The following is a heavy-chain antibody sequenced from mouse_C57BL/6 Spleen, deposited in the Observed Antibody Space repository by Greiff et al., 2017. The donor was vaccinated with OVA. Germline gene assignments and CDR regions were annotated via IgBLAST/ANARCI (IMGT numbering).Heavy chain of an antibody. D-gene: IGHD2-3*01. J-gene: IGHJ4*01. V-gene: IGHV1-26*01. CDR1: GYTFTDYY. CDR2: INPNNGGT. CDR3: VLYDGYYVYAMDY. Sequence: EVKLQQSGPELVKPGASVKISCKASGYTFTDYYMNWVKQSHGKSLEWIGDINPNNGGTSYNQKFKGKATLTVDKSSSTAYMELRSLTSEDSAVYYCVLYDGYYVYAMDYWGQGTSVTVSS.